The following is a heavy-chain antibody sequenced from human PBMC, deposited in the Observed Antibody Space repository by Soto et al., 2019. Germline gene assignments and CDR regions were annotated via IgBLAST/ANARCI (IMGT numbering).Heavy chain of an antibody. CDR1: GFTFSSYG. Sequence: PGGSLRLSCAASGFTFSSYGMHWVRQAPGKGLEWVAVIWYDGSNKYYADSVKGRFTISRDSSKNTLYLQMNSLRAEDTAVYYCARDLAVVPAAIDPEYYMDVWGKGTTVTVSS. J-gene: IGHJ6*03. D-gene: IGHD2-2*01. V-gene: IGHV3-33*01. CDR3: ARDLAVVPAAIDPEYYMDV. CDR2: IWYDGSNK.